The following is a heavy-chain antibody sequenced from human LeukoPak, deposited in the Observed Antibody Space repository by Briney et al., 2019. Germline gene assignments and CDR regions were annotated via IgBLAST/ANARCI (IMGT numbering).Heavy chain of an antibody. CDR2: ISGSGEST. Sequence: PSGGSLRLSCAASGFTFSSYAMSWVRQAPGKGLEWVSAISGSGESTYYADSVKGRFTISRDNSKNTLYLQMNSLRAEDTAVYYCAKVDITMVRGAPHNFDYWGQGTLVTVSS. CDR3: AKVDITMVRGAPHNFDY. V-gene: IGHV3-23*01. D-gene: IGHD3-10*01. CDR1: GFTFSSYA. J-gene: IGHJ4*02.